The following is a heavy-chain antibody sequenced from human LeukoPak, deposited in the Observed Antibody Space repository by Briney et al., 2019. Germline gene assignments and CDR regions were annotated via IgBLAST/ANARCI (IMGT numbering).Heavy chain of an antibody. CDR2: ISAYNGNT. CDR3: ARTYCSSSSCSWSYGMDV. CDR1: GYTFTSYG. V-gene: IGHV1-18*01. Sequence: ASVKVSCKASGYTFTSYGISWVRQAPGQGLEWMGWISAYNGNTKFAQKFQGRVTMTTDTSTSTAYMELRSLRSDDTALYYCARTYCSSSSCSWSYGMDVWGQGTTVTVSS. J-gene: IGHJ6*02. D-gene: IGHD2-2*01.